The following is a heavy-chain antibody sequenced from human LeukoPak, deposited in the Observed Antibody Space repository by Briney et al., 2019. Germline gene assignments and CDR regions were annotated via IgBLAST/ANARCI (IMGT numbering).Heavy chain of an antibody. V-gene: IGHV1-69*13. CDR3: ARDPGRTGYFDY. D-gene: IGHD1-1*01. CDR2: IIPIFGTA. J-gene: IGHJ4*02. Sequence: GGSVKVSCKASGGTFSSYAISWVRQAPGQGLEWMGGIIPIFGTANYAQKFQGRVTITADESTSTAYMELSSLRSEDTAVYYCARDPGRTGYFDYWGQGTLVTVSS. CDR1: GGTFSSYA.